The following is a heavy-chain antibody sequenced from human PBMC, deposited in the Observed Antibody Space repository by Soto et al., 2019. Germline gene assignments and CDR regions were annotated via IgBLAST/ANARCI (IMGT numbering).Heavy chain of an antibody. CDR3: VESAAGTFPGPDYDGMDV. CDR1: GGTFSSYT. V-gene: IGHV1-69*02. D-gene: IGHD6-13*01. J-gene: IGHJ6*02. CDR2: IIPILGIA. Sequence: QVQLVQSGAEVKKPGSSVKVSCKASGGTFSSYTISWVRQAPGQGLEWMGRIIPILGIANYAQKVQGRVTFTADKSTITANMELSSLRSGGMAVYFCVESAAGTFPGPDYDGMDVWGQGTTVT.